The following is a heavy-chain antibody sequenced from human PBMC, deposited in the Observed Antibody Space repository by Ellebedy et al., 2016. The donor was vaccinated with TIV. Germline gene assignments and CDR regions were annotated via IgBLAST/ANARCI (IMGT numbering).Heavy chain of an antibody. Sequence: GESLKISCAASGFTFTQYWMHWVRQTPGKGLVWLSRINADGSSTRYADSVRGRFTISRDNAKNTLYLQMNALSAEETAVYYCARVGCSDASCYYYDYHYMDVWGKGTAVTVSS. CDR2: INADGSST. CDR1: GFTFTQYW. CDR3: ARVGCSDASCYYYDYHYMDV. V-gene: IGHV3-74*01. D-gene: IGHD2-15*01. J-gene: IGHJ6*03.